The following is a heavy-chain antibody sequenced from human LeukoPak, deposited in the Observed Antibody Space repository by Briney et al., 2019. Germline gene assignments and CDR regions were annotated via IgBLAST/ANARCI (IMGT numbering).Heavy chain of an antibody. CDR1: GGSISSSSYY. V-gene: IGHV4-39*07. J-gene: IGHJ5*02. Sequence: PSETLSLTCTVSGGSISSSSYYWGWIRQPPGKGLEWIGSIYYSGSTYYNPSLKSRVTISVNTSKNQFSLKLSSVTAADTAVYYCARERRNFVVVTAKGWFDPWGQGTLVTVSS. CDR3: ARERRNFVVVTAKGWFDP. CDR2: IYYSGST. D-gene: IGHD2-21*02.